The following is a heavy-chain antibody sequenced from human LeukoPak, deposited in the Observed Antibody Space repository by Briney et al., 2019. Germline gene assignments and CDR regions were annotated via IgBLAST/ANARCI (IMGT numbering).Heavy chain of an antibody. D-gene: IGHD3-3*01. CDR1: GFTFSTYG. CDR2: IWYDGSNK. CDR3: ARDLEIGSSSYYFDY. Sequence: ARGSLRLSCAASGFTFSTYGMHWVRQAPGKGLEWVAVIWYDGSNKYYADSVRGRFTISRDNFKNTLYLQMNSLRAEDTAVYYCARDLEIGSSSYYFDYWGQGTLVTVSS. V-gene: IGHV3-33*01. J-gene: IGHJ4*02.